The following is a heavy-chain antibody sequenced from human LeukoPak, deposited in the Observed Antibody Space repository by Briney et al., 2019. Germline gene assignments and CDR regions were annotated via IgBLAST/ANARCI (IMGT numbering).Heavy chain of an antibody. Sequence: GGSLRLSCAASGFTFSSYGMHWVRQAPGKVLEWVAFIRYDGSNKYYADSVKGRFTISRDNSKNTLYLQMNSLRAEDTAVYYCAKDRSGWSNHFDYWGQGTLVTVSS. D-gene: IGHD6-19*01. CDR3: AKDRSGWSNHFDY. CDR2: IRYDGSNK. J-gene: IGHJ4*02. CDR1: GFTFSSYG. V-gene: IGHV3-30*02.